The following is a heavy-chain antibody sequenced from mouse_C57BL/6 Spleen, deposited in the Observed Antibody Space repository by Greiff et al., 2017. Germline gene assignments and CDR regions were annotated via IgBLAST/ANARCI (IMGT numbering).Heavy chain of an antibody. J-gene: IGHJ4*01. CDR2: IYPSDSDT. CDR1: GYTFTSYW. V-gene: IGHV1-61*01. CDR3: ARGDVLLLYAMDY. Sequence: VQLQQPGAELVRPGSSVKLSCKASGYTFTSYWMDWVKQRPGQGLEWIGNIYPSDSDTHYNQKFKDKATLTVDKSSSTAYMQINSLTSADSAVYYCARGDVLLLYAMDYWGQGTSVTVSS. D-gene: IGHD1-1*01.